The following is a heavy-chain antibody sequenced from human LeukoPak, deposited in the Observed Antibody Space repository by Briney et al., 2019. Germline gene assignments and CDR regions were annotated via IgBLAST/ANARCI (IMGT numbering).Heavy chain of an antibody. CDR3: AREWYYYDSSGYGCWFDP. CDR2: IYHSGIT. Sequence: SETLSLTCTVSGYSISSGYYWGWIRQPPGKGLEWIGSIYHSGITYYNPSLKSRVTISVDTSKNQFSLKLSSVTAADTAVYYCAREWYYYDSSGYGCWFDPWGQGTLVTVSS. D-gene: IGHD3-22*01. CDR1: GYSISSGYY. J-gene: IGHJ5*02. V-gene: IGHV4-38-2*02.